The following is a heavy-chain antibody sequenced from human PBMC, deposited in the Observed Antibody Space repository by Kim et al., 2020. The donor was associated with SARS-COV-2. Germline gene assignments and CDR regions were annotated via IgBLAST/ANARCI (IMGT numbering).Heavy chain of an antibody. CDR2: FDPEDGET. J-gene: IGHJ4*02. D-gene: IGHD3-16*02. Sequence: ASVKVSCKVSGYTLTELSMHWVRQAPGKGLEWMGGFDPEDGETIYAQKFQGRVTMTEDTSTDTAYMELSSLRSEETAVYYCATDVITFGGVIDMGYWGQGTLVTVSS. CDR3: ATDVITFGGVIDMGY. CDR1: GYTLTELS. V-gene: IGHV1-24*01.